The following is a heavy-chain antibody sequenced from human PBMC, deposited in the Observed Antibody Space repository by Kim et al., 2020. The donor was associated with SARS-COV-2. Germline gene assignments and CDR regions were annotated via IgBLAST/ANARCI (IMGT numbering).Heavy chain of an antibody. D-gene: IGHD1-1*01. CDR3: ARGWNDAAGYY. J-gene: IGHJ4*02. Sequence: ASVKVSCKASGYTFTSHYIHWVRQAPGQGLEWMGIINPSGGSTSYAQKFQGRATMTRDTSTSTVYMELSSLRSEDTAVYYCARGWNDAAGYYWGQGTLVIVSS. V-gene: IGHV1-46*01. CDR2: INPSGGST. CDR1: GYTFTSHY.